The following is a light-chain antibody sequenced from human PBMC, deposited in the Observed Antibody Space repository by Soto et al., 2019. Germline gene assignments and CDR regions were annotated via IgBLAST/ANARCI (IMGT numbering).Light chain of an antibody. CDR3: QQYVSSPWA. CDR2: GAS. CDR1: QSVSSSF. V-gene: IGKV3-20*01. J-gene: IGKJ1*01. Sequence: ENVLAQSPGTLSLSPGESATLSCRASQSVSSSFLAWYQQKAGQAPRLLIYGASRRATGIPDRFSGSGSGTDFTLTISRLEPEDFAVYYCQQYVSSPWAFGQGTKVDIK.